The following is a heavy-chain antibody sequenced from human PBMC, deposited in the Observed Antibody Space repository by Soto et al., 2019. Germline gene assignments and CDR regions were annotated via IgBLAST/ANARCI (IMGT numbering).Heavy chain of an antibody. D-gene: IGHD5-12*01. CDR1: GFTFSSYG. J-gene: IGHJ4*02. CDR3: ARASVATAWGLDY. V-gene: IGHV3-33*01. CDR2: IWYDGSNK. Sequence: GGSLRLSCAASGFTFSSYGMHWVRQAPGKGLEWLAVIWYDGSNKYYADSVKGRFTISRDNSKDTLYLQMNSLRADDTAVYYCARASVATAWGLDYWGQGTLVTVSS.